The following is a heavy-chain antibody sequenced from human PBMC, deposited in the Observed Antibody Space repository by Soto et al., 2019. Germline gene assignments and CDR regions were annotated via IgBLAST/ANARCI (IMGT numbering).Heavy chain of an antibody. V-gene: IGHV4-39*01. CDR2: IYYFGST. CDR1: GVSLSSNNSY. J-gene: IGHJ4*02. Sequence: SETLSLTCTVSGVSLSSNNSYWGWIRQPPGKGLEWIGSIYYFGSTYYNPSLKSRISMSVVTSKNQFSLKLSSLTAADTGVYYCARLAPAYCGADCYPELWGQGTLVTVSS. D-gene: IGHD2-21*02. CDR3: ARLAPAYCGADCYPEL.